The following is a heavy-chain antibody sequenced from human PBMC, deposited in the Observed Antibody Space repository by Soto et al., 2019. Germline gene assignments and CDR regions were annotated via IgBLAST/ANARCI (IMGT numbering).Heavy chain of an antibody. CDR3: AKEEGYFFVSGYDAFDI. J-gene: IGHJ3*02. Sequence: GGSLRLSCTASGLPFRAYAMSWVRQAPGKGLEWVSAITGSGESTYSADSVEGRVTISRDNSKNTLYLQMNSLRAGDTAVYYCAKEEGYFFVSGYDAFDIWGQGTMVTVSS. CDR1: GLPFRAYA. V-gene: IGHV3-23*01. CDR2: ITGSGEST. D-gene: IGHD3-10*01.